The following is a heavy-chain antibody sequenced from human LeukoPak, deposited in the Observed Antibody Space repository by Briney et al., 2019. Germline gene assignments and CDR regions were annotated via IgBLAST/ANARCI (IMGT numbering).Heavy chain of an antibody. J-gene: IGHJ4*02. CDR1: GFTFSSYW. CDR2: INSDGSST. CDR3: ARAFGYSSGWYDY. Sequence: GGSLRLSCAASGFTFSSYWMHWVRQAPGKGLVWVSRINSDGSSTSYADSVKGRFTISRDNAKNTLYLQMNSLRAEDTAVYYCARAFGYSSGWYDYWGQGTLVTVS. D-gene: IGHD6-19*01. V-gene: IGHV3-74*01.